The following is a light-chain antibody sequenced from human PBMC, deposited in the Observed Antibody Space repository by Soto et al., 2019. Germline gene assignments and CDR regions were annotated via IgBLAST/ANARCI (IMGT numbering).Light chain of an antibody. CDR1: QTIINW. V-gene: IGKV1-5*03. CDR3: LQHNSYPLT. CDR2: KAS. J-gene: IGKJ4*01. Sequence: DIQMTQSPSTLSASVGDRVTITCRASQTIINWLAWYQQKPGKAPKLLIYKASTLEGEVPSRFSGSGSGTDFTLTISSLQPEDFATYYCLQHNSYPLTFGGGTKVDI.